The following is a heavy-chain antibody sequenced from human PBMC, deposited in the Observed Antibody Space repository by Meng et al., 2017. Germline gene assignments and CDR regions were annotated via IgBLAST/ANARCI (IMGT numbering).Heavy chain of an antibody. V-gene: IGHV3-48*03. CDR2: ISSSGSTI. J-gene: IGHJ4*02. CDR1: GFTFSSYE. Sequence: GGSLRLSCAASGFTFSSYEMNWVRQAPGKGLEWVSYISSSGSTIYYADSVKGRFTISRDNAKNSLYLQMNSLRAEDTAVYYCATKNDYGDYFSVYWGQGTLVTVSS. CDR3: ATKNDYGDYFSVY. D-gene: IGHD4-17*01.